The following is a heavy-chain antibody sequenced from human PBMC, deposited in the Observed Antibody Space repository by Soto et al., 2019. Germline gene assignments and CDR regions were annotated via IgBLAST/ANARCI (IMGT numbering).Heavy chain of an antibody. CDR3: ARGGTGPDRYYYGMDV. CDR1: GGSFSGYY. CDR2: INHSGST. Sequence: PSETLSLTCAVYGGSFSGYYWSWIRQPPGKGLEWIGEINHSGSTNYNPSLKSRVTISVDTSKNQFSLKLSSVTAADTAVYYCARGGTGPDRYYYGMDVWGQGTTVTVSS. D-gene: IGHD1-1*01. J-gene: IGHJ6*02. V-gene: IGHV4-34*01.